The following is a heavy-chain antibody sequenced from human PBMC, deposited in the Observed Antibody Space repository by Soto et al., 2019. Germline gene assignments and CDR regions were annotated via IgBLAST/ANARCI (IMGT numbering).Heavy chain of an antibody. Sequence: QVQLVQSGAEVRKPGSSVKVSCKASGVTFSRHAISWVRQAPGQGLEWMGGIIHIFGTANHAQKFQGSVTIIADESTSTVYMELSSLRSEDTAMYYCARGWGYDSNDYYYAYWGQGTLVIVSS. J-gene: IGHJ4*02. CDR1: GVTFSRHA. D-gene: IGHD3-22*01. V-gene: IGHV1-69*01. CDR2: IIHIFGTA. CDR3: ARGWGYDSNDYYYAY.